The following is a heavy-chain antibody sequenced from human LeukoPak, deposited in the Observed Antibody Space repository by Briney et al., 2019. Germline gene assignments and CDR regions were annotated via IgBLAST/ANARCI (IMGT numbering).Heavy chain of an antibody. J-gene: IGHJ4*02. CDR2: INTDGSST. V-gene: IGHV3-74*01. CDR3: ARGVRIAVAGYIDY. CDR1: GFTLSNYW. D-gene: IGHD6-19*01. Sequence: GSLRLSCSASGFTLSNYWMHWVRQAPGKGLVWVSRINTDGSSTNYADSVKGRFTVSRDNAKNTLYLQMNSLRAEDTAVYYCARGVRIAVAGYIDYWGQGTLVTVSS.